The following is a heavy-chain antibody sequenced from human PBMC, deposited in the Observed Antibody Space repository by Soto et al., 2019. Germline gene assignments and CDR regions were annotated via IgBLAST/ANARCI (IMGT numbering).Heavy chain of an antibody. Sequence: QLQLQESGPGLVKPSETLSLTCTVSGGSISSSSYYWGWIRQPPGKGLEWIGSIYYSGSTYYNPSLKSRVTISVDTSKNQFSLKLSSVTAADTAVYYCARHNLGYPPGYFDYWGQGTLVTVSS. V-gene: IGHV4-39*01. CDR3: ARHNLGYPPGYFDY. D-gene: IGHD3-16*02. CDR2: IYYSGST. J-gene: IGHJ4*02. CDR1: GGSISSSSYY.